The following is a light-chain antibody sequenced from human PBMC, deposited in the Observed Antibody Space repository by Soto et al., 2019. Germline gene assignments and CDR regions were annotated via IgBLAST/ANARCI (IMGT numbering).Light chain of an antibody. CDR1: QSISSN. J-gene: IGKJ4*01. CDR3: QQYNNWLT. Sequence: EILMTQSPATLSVSPGERATLSCRASQSISSNLAWYQQKPGQTPRLLIYGASNRATGIPARFSGSGSGTEFTLTISSLQSEDFAVYYCQQYNNWLTFGGGTKVDIK. CDR2: GAS. V-gene: IGKV3-15*01.